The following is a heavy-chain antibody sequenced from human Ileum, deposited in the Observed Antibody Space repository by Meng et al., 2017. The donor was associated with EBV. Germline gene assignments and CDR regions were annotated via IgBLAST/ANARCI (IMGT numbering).Heavy chain of an antibody. J-gene: IGHJ4*02. CDR2: IVPIFGTG. D-gene: IGHD3-10*01. V-gene: IGHV1-69*12. CDR1: GDTSPSYA. CDR3: AISSKSGPSYYFDY. Sequence: QVQLWHSVAGWKTPAPSVKVSGKDSGDTSPSYAITWVRQAPGQGLEWMGGIVPIFGTGTSEQKFQDRLTITADASTSTAYMELRGLRSEDTAVYYCAISSKSGPSYYFDYWGQGTLVTVSS.